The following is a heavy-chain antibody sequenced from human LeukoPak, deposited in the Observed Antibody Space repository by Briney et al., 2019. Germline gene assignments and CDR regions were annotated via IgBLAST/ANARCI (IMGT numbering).Heavy chain of an antibody. Sequence: SETLSLTCTVSGYSISSGYYWGWIRQPPGKGLEWIGSIYHSGSTYYNPSLKSRVTISVDTSKNQFSLKLSSVTAADTAVYYCARAFYSGSFNWFDPWGQGTLVTVSS. CDR3: ARAFYSGSFNWFDP. CDR1: GYSISSGYY. J-gene: IGHJ5*02. D-gene: IGHD1-26*01. CDR2: IYHSGST. V-gene: IGHV4-38-2*02.